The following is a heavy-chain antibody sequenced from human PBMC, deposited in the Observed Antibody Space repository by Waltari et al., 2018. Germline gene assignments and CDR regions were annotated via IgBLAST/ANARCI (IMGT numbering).Heavy chain of an antibody. V-gene: IGHV3-23*01. CDR1: GFTFSSYA. CDR2: ISGSGDSK. Sequence: EVQLLESGGGLVQPGGSLRLSCAASGFTFSSYAMSWVRQAPGKGLEWVSAISGSGDSKYYADSVKGRFTISRDNSKNTLYLQMNSLRAEDTAVYYCAKVLRNGYYYYGMDVWGQGTTVTVSS. CDR3: AKVLRNGYYYYGMDV. D-gene: IGHD4-17*01. J-gene: IGHJ6*02.